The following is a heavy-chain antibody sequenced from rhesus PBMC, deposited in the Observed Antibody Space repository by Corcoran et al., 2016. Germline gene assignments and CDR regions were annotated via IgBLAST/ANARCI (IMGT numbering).Heavy chain of an antibody. J-gene: IGHJ4*01. CDR3: ARDGGQLES. CDR2: ISGSGGSP. V-gene: IGHV4-173*01. Sequence: QLQLQESGPGLVKPSETLSLTCAVSGGSISSNYCSWIRQRPGKGLEWIGRISGSGGSPDYNPALKGRVTISTDTSKNQFSLELSSVTAADTVVYYGARDGGQLESWGQGVLVTVSS. CDR1: GGSISSNY. D-gene: IGHD6-25*01.